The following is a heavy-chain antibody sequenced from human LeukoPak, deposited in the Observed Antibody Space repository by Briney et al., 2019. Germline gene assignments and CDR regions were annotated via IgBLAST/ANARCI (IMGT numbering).Heavy chain of an antibody. CDR2: ISSSGSTI. V-gene: IGHV3-48*03. CDR3: AKMVEGGSYYPFDY. CDR1: GFTFSSYE. Sequence: PGGSLRLSCAASGFTFSSYEMNWVRQAPGKGLEWVSYISSSGSTIYYADSVKGRFTISRDNAKNSLYLQMNSLRAEDTAVYYCAKMVEGGSYYPFDYWGQGTLVTVSS. D-gene: IGHD1-26*01. J-gene: IGHJ4*02.